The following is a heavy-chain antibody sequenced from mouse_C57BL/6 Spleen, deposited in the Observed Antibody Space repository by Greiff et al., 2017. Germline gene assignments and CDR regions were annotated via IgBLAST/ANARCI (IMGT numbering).Heavy chain of an antibody. CDR1: GFHIKDDY. V-gene: IGHV14-4*01. J-gene: IGHJ1*03. CDR2: IDPENGDT. CDR3: TIRCYGSSYWYFDV. Sequence: VQLQQSGAELVRPGASVKLSCTASGFHIKDDYMHWVKQRPEQGLEWIGWIDPENGDTEYASQFQGKATITADTSSNTAYLQLSSLTSECTAVYYCTIRCYGSSYWYFDVWGTGTTVTVSS. D-gene: IGHD1-1*01.